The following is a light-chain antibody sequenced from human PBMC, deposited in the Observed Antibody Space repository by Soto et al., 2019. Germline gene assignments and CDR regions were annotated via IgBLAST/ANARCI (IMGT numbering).Light chain of an antibody. Sequence: IVGTQSPVTLSLSPGESSTLSCRASQTVYNGYLAWYQQKPGQAPRLLIYGASSRATGIPDRFSGSESGTDFTLTISSLEPEDFVVYYCQQYVSSPRTFGQGTKVDIK. J-gene: IGKJ1*01. CDR2: GAS. CDR3: QQYVSSPRT. CDR1: QTVYNGY. V-gene: IGKV3-20*01.